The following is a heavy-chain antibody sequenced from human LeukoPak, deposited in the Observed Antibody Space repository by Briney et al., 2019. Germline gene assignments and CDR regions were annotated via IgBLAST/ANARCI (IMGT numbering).Heavy chain of an antibody. CDR1: GYSFTSYW. V-gene: IGHV5-51*01. D-gene: IGHD5-12*01. J-gene: IGHJ3*02. CDR2: IYPGDSDT. Sequence: GESLKISCKGSGYSFTSYWIGWVRQMPGKGLEWMGIIYPGDSDTRYSPSFQGQVTISADKSISTAYLQWSSLKASDTAMYYCARHNGGYSGYDSAGYAFDIWGQGTMVTVSS. CDR3: ARHNGGYSGYDSAGYAFDI.